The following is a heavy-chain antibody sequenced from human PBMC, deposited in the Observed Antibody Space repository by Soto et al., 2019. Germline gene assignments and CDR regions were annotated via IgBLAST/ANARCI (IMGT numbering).Heavy chain of an antibody. Sequence: QVQLQESGPGLVKPSETLSLTCSVSGDSLTSYYWTWVRQPPGKGLEWIGYIYYTGKTNYNPSLTSRVTLSMDLSKNQFSLELRSLTAADTAVYYCARIILTGYYGLEPWGQGTLVIVSA. D-gene: IGHD3-9*01. J-gene: IGHJ5*02. CDR1: GDSLTSYY. V-gene: IGHV4-59*01. CDR2: IYYTGKT. CDR3: ARIILTGYYGLEP.